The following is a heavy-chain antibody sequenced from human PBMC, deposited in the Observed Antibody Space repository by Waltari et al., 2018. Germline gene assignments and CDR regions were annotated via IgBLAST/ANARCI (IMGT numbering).Heavy chain of an antibody. D-gene: IGHD1-26*01. V-gene: IGHV4-38-2*01. Sequence: QVQLQESGPGLLKPSETLSLTCAVSGYSISSGYYWGWIRQPPGKGLEWIVSIYHSGSTYYNPSLKSRVTISVDTSKNQFSLKLISVTAADPAVYYCARVHSGSHLGAFDIWGQGTMVTVSS. CDR2: IYHSGST. CDR1: GYSISSGYY. CDR3: ARVHSGSHLGAFDI. J-gene: IGHJ3*02.